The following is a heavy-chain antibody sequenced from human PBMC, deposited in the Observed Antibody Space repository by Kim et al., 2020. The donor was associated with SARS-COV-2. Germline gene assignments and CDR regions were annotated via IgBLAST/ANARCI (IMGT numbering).Heavy chain of an antibody. V-gene: IGHV3-72*01. CDR2: SRNKPNSYTT. Sequence: GSLRLSCAASGFTSSDHYIDWVRQAPGKGLEWVGRSRNKPNSYTTEFAASVKGRFTISRDDSKNSLYLQMSSLKTEDTAVYYCARAGIVAAGLYNWLDP. D-gene: IGHD6-13*01. CDR1: GFTSSDHY. J-gene: IGHJ5*02. CDR3: ARAGIVAAGLYNWLDP.